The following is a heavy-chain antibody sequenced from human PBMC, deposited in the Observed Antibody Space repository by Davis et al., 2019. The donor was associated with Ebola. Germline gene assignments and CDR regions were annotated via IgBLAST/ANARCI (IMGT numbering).Heavy chain of an antibody. CDR2: ISGDGGST. CDR3: AKSLTTYYYYYGMDV. CDR1: GFTFSSYA. J-gene: IGHJ6*02. V-gene: IGHV3-43*02. D-gene: IGHD4/OR15-4a*01. Sequence: PGGSLRLSCAASGFTFSSYAMSWVRQAPGKGLEWVSLISGDGGSTYYADSVKGRFTISRDNSKNSLYLQMNSLRTEDTALYYCAKSLTTYYYYYGMDVWGQGTTVTVSS.